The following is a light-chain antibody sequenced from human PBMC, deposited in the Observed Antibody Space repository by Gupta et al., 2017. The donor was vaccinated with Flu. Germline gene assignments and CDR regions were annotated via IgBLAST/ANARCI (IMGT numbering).Light chain of an antibody. CDR2: STS. J-gene: IGKJ1*01. Sequence: IVMRQPPATPSVSPGERATLSCRASQSVSGNLAWYQKKAGQAPRLLIYSTSTRVTGIPARFSGRGSGTEFTLTISSLESEDFALYYCQQYKNGPPWTFGQGTKVEIK. CDR1: QSVSGN. V-gene: IGKV3D-15*01. CDR3: QQYKNGPPWT.